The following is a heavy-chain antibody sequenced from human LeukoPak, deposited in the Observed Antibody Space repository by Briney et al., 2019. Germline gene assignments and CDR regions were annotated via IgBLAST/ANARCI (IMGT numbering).Heavy chain of an antibody. D-gene: IGHD5-12*01. J-gene: IGHJ3*02. CDR2: ISYDGSNK. Sequence: GGSLRLSCAASGFSFSNYGMHWVRQAPDKGLEWVTVISYDGSNKYYADSVKGRFTISRDNSKNTLYLQMNSLRAEDTAVYYCAKRGKSGYDSNDAFDIWGQGTMVTVSS. V-gene: IGHV3-30*18. CDR1: GFSFSNYG. CDR3: AKRGKSGYDSNDAFDI.